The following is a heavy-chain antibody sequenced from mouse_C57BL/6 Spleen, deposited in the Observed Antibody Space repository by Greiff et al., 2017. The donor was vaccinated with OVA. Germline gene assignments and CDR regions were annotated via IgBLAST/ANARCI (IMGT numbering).Heavy chain of an antibody. V-gene: IGHV5-4*01. D-gene: IGHD2-10*02. CDR2: ISDGGSYT. Sequence: EVKLVESGGGLVKPGGSLKLSCAASGFTFSSYAMSWVRQTPEKRLERVATISDGGSYTYYPDNVKGRFTISRDNAKNNLYLQMSHLKSEDTAMDYCARDGYGNYGAMDYWGQGTSVTVSS. J-gene: IGHJ4*01. CDR3: ARDGYGNYGAMDY. CDR1: GFTFSSYA.